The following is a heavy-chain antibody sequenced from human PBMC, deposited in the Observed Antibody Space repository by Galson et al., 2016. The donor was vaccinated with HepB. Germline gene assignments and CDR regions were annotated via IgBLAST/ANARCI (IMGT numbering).Heavy chain of an antibody. J-gene: IGHJ6*02. Sequence: SVKVSCKASGYTFTSFGITWVRQAPGQGLEWMGWISAYNGYTNYAQNLQGRVTMTTHTSTSTVYMELRSLRSDDTAVYYCARGGGGPYFGNYSYGMAVWGQGTTVTFAS. CDR3: ARGGGGPYFGNYSYGMAV. V-gene: IGHV1-18*01. CDR1: GYTFTSFG. CDR2: ISAYNGYT. D-gene: IGHD2/OR15-2a*01.